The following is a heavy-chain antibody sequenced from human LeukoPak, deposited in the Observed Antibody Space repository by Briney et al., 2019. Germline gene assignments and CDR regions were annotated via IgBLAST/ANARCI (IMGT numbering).Heavy chain of an antibody. CDR1: GYSFTSHW. Sequence: GESLKISCKGSGYSFTSHWIGWVRQMPGKGQEWMGIIYPGDSDTRYSPSFQGQVTISADKSISTAYLQWSSLKASDTAMYYCARLDGVRGVMSRPIDYWGQGTLVTVSS. V-gene: IGHV5-51*01. D-gene: IGHD3-10*01. CDR2: IYPGDSDT. J-gene: IGHJ4*02. CDR3: ARLDGVRGVMSRPIDY.